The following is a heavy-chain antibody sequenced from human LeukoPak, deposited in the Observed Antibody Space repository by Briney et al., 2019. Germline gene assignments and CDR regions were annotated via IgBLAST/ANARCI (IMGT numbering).Heavy chain of an antibody. CDR2: ISWNSGSI. CDR3: AKDGRPFDL. CDR1: GFTFDDYA. V-gene: IGHV3-9*03. J-gene: IGHJ2*01. Sequence: GVSLRLSCAASGFTFDDYAMHWVRQAPGKGLEWVSGISWNSGSIGYADSVKGRFTISRDNAKNSLYLQMNSLRAEDMALYYCAKDGRPFDLWGRGTLVTVSS.